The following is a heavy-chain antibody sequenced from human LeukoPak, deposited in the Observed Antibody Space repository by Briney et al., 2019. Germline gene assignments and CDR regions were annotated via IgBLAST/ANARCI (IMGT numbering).Heavy chain of an antibody. J-gene: IGHJ4*02. D-gene: IGHD6-19*01. CDR1: GGSISRYH. V-gene: IGHV4-59*01. CDR2: IYSSGST. Sequence: SETLSLTCTVSGGSISRYHWSWVRQPPGKGLEWIGYIYSSGSTNYNPSLKSRVTISLDTSKNQFSLRLSSVTAADTAMYYCARQNYTTGWYFLDQWGQGTLVTVSS. CDR3: ARQNYTTGWYFLDQ.